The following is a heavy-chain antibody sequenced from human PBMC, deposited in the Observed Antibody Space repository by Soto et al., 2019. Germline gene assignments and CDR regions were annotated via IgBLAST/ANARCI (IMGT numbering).Heavy chain of an antibody. CDR3: ARSPYSSKMNWFDP. J-gene: IGHJ5*02. D-gene: IGHD6-13*01. V-gene: IGHV4-59*01. Sequence: SETLSRTCTVSGGSISSYYWSWIRQPPGKGLEWIGYIYYSGSTNYNPSLKSRVTISVDTSKNQFSLKLSSVTAADTAVYYCARSPYSSKMNWFDPWGQGTLVTVSS. CDR2: IYYSGST. CDR1: GGSISSYY.